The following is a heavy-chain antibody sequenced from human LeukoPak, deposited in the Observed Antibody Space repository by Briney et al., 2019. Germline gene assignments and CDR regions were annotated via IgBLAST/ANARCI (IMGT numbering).Heavy chain of an antibody. D-gene: IGHD3-10*01. V-gene: IGHV4-39*07. CDR2: IYYSGNT. J-gene: IGHJ3*02. CDR3: ARVALGITMVRGDAFDI. CDR1: GGSIYSSSYY. Sequence: SETLSLTCTVSGGSIYSSSYYWGWIRQPPGKGLEWIGSIYYSGNTYYNPSLKSRVTISVDTSKNQFSLKLSSVTAADTAVYYCARVALGITMVRGDAFDIWGQGTMVTVSS.